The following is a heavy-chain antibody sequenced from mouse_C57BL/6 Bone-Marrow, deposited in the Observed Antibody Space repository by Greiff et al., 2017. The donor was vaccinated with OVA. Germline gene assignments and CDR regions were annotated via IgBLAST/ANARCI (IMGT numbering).Heavy chain of an antibody. D-gene: IGHD1-1*01. J-gene: IGHJ2*01. V-gene: IGHV7-3*01. CDR3: ARYKGIVAVDYFDY. CDR1: GFTFTNYY. Sequence: EVQRVESGGGSVQPGDSLSLSCAASGFTFTNYYMSWVRQPPGKALEWLAFIRNKPNGSTTEYSASVKGRFTISRDNSQSILYLQMNALRTEDSATYYSARYKGIVAVDYFDYWGQGTALTASS. CDR2: IRNKPNGSTT.